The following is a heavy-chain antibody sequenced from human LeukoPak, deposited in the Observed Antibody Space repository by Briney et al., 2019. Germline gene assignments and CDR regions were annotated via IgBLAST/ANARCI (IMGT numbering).Heavy chain of an antibody. J-gene: IGHJ4*02. V-gene: IGHV3-23*01. Sequence: GGSLRLSCAASGLTFSSYAMSWVRQAPGKGLEWVSAMSGSGGSTYYADSVKGRFTISRDNSKNTLYLQMNSLRGEDTAVYYCARGHSAFDYWGQGTLVTVSS. CDR1: GLTFSSYA. CDR2: MSGSGGST. CDR3: ARGHSAFDY.